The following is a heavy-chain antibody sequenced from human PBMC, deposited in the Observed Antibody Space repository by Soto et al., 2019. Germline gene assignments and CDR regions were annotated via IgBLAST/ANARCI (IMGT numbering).Heavy chain of an antibody. CDR3: ASDSGYGSGTSVNHYVEY. CDR2: IKWDASEK. CDR1: GFTFGSYW. V-gene: IGHV3-7*01. J-gene: IGHJ4*01. D-gene: IGHD3-10*01. Sequence: EVQLEESGGGLVQPGGSLRLSCAASGFTFGSYWMSWVRQAPGKGLEWLATIKWDASEKKYVDSVKGRFTMSRDNAKNSLYLQMDSLRAEDTAIYYCASDSGYGSGTSVNHYVEYWGHGTLVTVSS.